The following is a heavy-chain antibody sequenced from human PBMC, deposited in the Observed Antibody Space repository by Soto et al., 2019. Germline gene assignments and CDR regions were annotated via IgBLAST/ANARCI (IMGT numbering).Heavy chain of an antibody. Sequence: QVQLVQSGAEVQKPGSSVKVSCKASGGTFSSYAISWVRQAPGQGLEWMGGIIPIFGTANYAQKFQGRVTITADESTSTAYMELRRLRSEDTAVYYCARWGGYCSGGSCQYDAFDIWGQGTMVTVSS. V-gene: IGHV1-69*01. J-gene: IGHJ3*02. CDR3: ARWGGYCSGGSCQYDAFDI. D-gene: IGHD2-15*01. CDR2: IIPIFGTA. CDR1: GGTFSSYA.